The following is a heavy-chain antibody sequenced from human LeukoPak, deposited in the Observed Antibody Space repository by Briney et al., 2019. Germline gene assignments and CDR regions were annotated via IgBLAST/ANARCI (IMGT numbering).Heavy chain of an antibody. CDR2: ISGSGGCT. D-gene: IGHD3-9*01. Sequence: GGSLRLSCAASGFTFSSYAMSWVRQAPGKGLEWVSAISGSGGCTYYADSVKGRFTISRDNSKNTLYLQMNSLRAEDTAVYYCAKYDILTGYYHYFDYWGQGTLVTVSS. J-gene: IGHJ4*02. CDR3: AKYDILTGYYHYFDY. CDR1: GFTFSSYA. V-gene: IGHV3-23*01.